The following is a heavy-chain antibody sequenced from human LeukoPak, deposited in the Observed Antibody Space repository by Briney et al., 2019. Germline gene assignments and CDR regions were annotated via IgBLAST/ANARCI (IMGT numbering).Heavy chain of an antibody. D-gene: IGHD4-17*01. CDR2: INHSGST. CDR1: GGSFSGYY. V-gene: IGHV4-34*01. Sequence: SETLSLTCAVYGGSFSGYYWSWIRQPPGKGLEWIGEINHSGSTNYNPSLKSRVTISVDTSKNQFSLKLSSVTAADTAVYYCGLTSVTTSDAFDIWGQGTMVTVSS. J-gene: IGHJ3*02. CDR3: GLTSVTTSDAFDI.